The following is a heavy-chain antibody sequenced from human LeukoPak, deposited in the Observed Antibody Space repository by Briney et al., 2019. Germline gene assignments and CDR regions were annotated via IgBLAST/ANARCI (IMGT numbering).Heavy chain of an antibody. Sequence: GRIIPIFGTANYAQKFQGRVTITTDESTSTAYMELSSLRSEDTAVYYCALTGGYSYTFDYWGQGTLVTVSS. CDR3: ALTGGYSYTFDY. J-gene: IGHJ4*02. D-gene: IGHD5-18*01. V-gene: IGHV1-69*05. CDR2: IIPIFGTA.